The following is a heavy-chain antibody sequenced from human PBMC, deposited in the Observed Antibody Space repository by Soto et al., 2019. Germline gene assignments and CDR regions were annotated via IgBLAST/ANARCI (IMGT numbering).Heavy chain of an antibody. CDR3: ARLRDDYGDYESGSGAFDI. D-gene: IGHD4-17*01. V-gene: IGHV1-69*02. Sequence: QVQLVQSGAEVKKPGSSVKVSCKASGGTFRSYTISWVRQAPGQGLEWMGRIIPILGIANYAQKFQGRVTITADKSTSTAYMELSSLRSEDKAVYYCARLRDDYGDYESGSGAFDIWGQGTMVTVSS. CDR2: IIPILGIA. J-gene: IGHJ3*02. CDR1: GGTFRSYT.